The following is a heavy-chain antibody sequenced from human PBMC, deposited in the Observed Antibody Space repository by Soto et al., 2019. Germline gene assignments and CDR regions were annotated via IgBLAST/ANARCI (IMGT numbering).Heavy chain of an antibody. J-gene: IGHJ4*02. V-gene: IGHV3-33*01. D-gene: IGHD1-7*01. CDR3: ARAGIGGTAFRGFCDY. Sequence: QEHLVESGGGVVQPGRSLRLSCAESGSIFSGYGMHWVRQAPGKGLEWVAVIGYDGSNKYYADSVKGRFTISRDNSKNMLYLQMDSLRAEDTAVYYCARAGIGGTAFRGFCDYWGQGTLVTVSS. CDR2: IGYDGSNK. CDR1: GSIFSGYG.